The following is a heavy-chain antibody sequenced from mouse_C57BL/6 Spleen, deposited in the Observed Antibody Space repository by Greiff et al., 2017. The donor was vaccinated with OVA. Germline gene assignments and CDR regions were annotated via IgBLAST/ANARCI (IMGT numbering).Heavy chain of an antibody. CDR2: IDPSDSYT. Sequence: QVQLQQPGAELVRPGTSVKLSCKASGYTFTSYWMHWVKQRPGQGLEWIGVIDPSDSYTNYNQKFKGKATLTVDTSSSTAYMQLSSLTSEDSAVYYCARKGDYDSDYYAMDYWGQGTSVTVSS. D-gene: IGHD2-4*01. CDR1: GYTFTSYW. CDR3: ARKGDYDSDYYAMDY. J-gene: IGHJ4*01. V-gene: IGHV1-59*01.